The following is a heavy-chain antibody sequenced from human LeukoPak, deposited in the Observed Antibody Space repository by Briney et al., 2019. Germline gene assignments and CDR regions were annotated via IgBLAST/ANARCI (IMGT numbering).Heavy chain of an antibody. CDR3: ARDPANIAVAGTSAFDI. J-gene: IGHJ3*02. CDR1: GYSFNTYG. D-gene: IGHD6-19*01. Sequence: ASVKVSCKTSGYSFNTYGVTWVRQAPGQGLEWMGWINPNSGGTNYAQKFQGRVTMTRDTSISTAYMELGRLRSDDTAVYYCARDPANIAVAGTSAFDIWGQGTMVTVSS. CDR2: INPNSGGT. V-gene: IGHV1-2*02.